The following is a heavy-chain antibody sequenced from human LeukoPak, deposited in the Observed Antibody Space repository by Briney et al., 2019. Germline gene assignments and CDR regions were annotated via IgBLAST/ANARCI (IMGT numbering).Heavy chain of an antibody. CDR1: GGSISSYY. D-gene: IGHD3-16*01. J-gene: IGHJ5*02. V-gene: IGHV4-59*01. Sequence: KPSETLSLTCTVSGGSISSYYWSWIRQPPGKGLEWIGYIYYSGSTNYNPSLKSRVTISVDTSKNQFSLKLSSVTAADTAVYYCARVGYVWGSYPDLNWFDPWGQGTLVTVSS. CDR3: ARVGYVWGSYPDLNWFDP. CDR2: IYYSGST.